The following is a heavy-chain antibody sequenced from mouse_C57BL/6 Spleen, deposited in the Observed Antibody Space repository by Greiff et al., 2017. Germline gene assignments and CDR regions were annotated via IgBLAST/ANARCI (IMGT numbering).Heavy chain of an antibody. CDR3: TEGYYAY. V-gene: IGHV14-4*01. D-gene: IGHD2-3*01. CDR1: GFNIKDDY. Sequence: EVQLQQSGAELVRPGASVKLSCTASGFNIKDDYMHWVKQRPEQGLEWIGWIDPENGDTEYASKFHGKATITADTSSNTAYLQLSSLTSEDTAVYYCTEGYYAYWGQGTTLTVSS. J-gene: IGHJ2*01. CDR2: IDPENGDT.